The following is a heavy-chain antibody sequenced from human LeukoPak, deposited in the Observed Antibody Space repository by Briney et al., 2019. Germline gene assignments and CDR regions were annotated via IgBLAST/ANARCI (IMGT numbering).Heavy chain of an antibody. V-gene: IGHV4-39*07. Sequence: KTSETLSLTCTVSGGSISSSSYYWGWIRQPPGKGLEWIGSIYYSGSTYYNPSLKSRVTISVDTSKNQFSLKLSSVTAADTAVYYCARGGVDTAMVTNFDYWGQGTLVTVSS. CDR1: GGSISSSSYY. D-gene: IGHD5-18*01. J-gene: IGHJ4*02. CDR2: IYYSGST. CDR3: ARGGVDTAMVTNFDY.